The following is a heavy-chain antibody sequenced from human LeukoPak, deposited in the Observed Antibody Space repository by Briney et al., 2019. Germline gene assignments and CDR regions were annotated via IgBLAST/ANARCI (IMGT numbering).Heavy chain of an antibody. V-gene: IGHV4-34*01. CDR3: ARGRYYYDSSGYYPFDY. Sequence: SETLSLTCAVYGGSFSGYYWSWIRQPPGKGLEWIGEINHSGSTNYNPSLKSRVTISVDTSKNQFSLKLGSVTAADTAVYYCARGRYYYDSSGYYPFDYWGQGTLVTVSS. D-gene: IGHD3-22*01. CDR2: INHSGST. J-gene: IGHJ4*02. CDR1: GGSFSGYY.